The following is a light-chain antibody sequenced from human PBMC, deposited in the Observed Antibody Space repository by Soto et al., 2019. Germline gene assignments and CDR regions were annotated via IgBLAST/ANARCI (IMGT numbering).Light chain of an antibody. CDR2: AAS. V-gene: IGKV1-39*01. Sequence: DIQMTQSPSSLSASVGDRITITCRASQTISTYFNWYQQKPGKAPNLLIYAASSLQSGVPSRFSGSGSGTDFTLTINSLEPEDFAVYYCQQRSNWPLTFGGGTKVEIK. J-gene: IGKJ4*01. CDR1: QTISTY. CDR3: QQRSNWPLT.